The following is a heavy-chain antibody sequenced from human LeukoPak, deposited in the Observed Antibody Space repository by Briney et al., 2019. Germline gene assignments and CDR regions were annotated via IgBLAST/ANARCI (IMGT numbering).Heavy chain of an antibody. V-gene: IGHV3-21*01. D-gene: IGHD2-15*01. CDR3: ARDEEMVVAGY. J-gene: IGHJ4*02. Sequence: KPGGSLRLSCAASGFTFSNYNMNWVRQTPGKGLEWVSSITRGSIYTFYADSVKGRFTISRDNAKNSLSLQMNSLRAEDTAVYYCARDEEMVVAGYWGQGTLVTVSS. CDR1: GFTFSNYN. CDR2: ITRGSIYT.